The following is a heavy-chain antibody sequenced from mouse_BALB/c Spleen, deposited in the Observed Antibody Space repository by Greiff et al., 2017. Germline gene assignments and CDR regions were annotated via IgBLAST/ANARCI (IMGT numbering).Heavy chain of an antibody. V-gene: IGHV3-8*02. CDR1: GDSITSGY. D-gene: IGHD2-3*01. CDR2: ISYSGST. CDR3: ARGWLLRDAMDY. Sequence: EVQLQQSGPSLVKPSQTLSLTCSVTGDSITSGYWNWIRKFPGNKLEYMGYISYSGSTYYNPSLKSRISITRDTSKNQYYLQLNSVTTEDTATYYCARGWLLRDAMDYWGQGTSVTVSS. J-gene: IGHJ4*01.